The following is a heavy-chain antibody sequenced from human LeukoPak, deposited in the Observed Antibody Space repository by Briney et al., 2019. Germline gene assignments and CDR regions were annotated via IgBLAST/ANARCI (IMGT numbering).Heavy chain of an antibody. CDR3: ARRRNGMDV. J-gene: IGHJ6*02. Sequence: SETLSLTCTVAGGSISTYYWSWIRQPPGKGLEWIEYIYYSGSTNYNPSLKSRVTISVDTSKNQFSLKLSSVTAADTAVYYCARRRNGMDVWGQGTTVTVSS. CDR2: IYYSGST. CDR1: GGSISTYY. V-gene: IGHV4-59*08.